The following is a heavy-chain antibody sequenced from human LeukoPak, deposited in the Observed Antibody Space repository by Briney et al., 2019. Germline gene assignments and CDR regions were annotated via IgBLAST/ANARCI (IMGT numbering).Heavy chain of an antibody. Sequence: SVKVSCKAFGATLNIGHAFIWARQAPGQGLQWMGRIIPFLGEVNYAQNFQGRVSFTADKSTATMYMEMKSLRLDDTAIYYCSPCGHAYDWFGPWGQGTLVTVSS. CDR2: IIPFLGEV. V-gene: IGHV1-69*04. CDR3: SPCGHAYDWFGP. D-gene: IGHD5-12*01. CDR1: GATLNIGHA. J-gene: IGHJ5*02.